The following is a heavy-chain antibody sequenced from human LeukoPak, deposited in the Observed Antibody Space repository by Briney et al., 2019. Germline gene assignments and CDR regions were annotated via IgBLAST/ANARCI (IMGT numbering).Heavy chain of an antibody. D-gene: IGHD6-13*01. Sequence: GGSLRLSCAASGFTVRSNYMSWVRQAPGKGLEGVSVIYSGGSTYHADSVKGRFTISRDNSKHTLYLQMNSLRAEDTAVYYCARDGGTAAGYPGREYYFDYWGQGTLVTVSS. J-gene: IGHJ4*02. V-gene: IGHV3-66*02. CDR1: GFTVRSNY. CDR2: IYSGGST. CDR3: ARDGGTAAGYPGREYYFDY.